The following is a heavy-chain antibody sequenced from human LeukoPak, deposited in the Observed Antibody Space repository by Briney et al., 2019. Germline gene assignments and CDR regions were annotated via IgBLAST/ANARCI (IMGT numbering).Heavy chain of an antibody. CDR3: ARVQFQWFDP. Sequence: PGGSLRLSCEAFGFTFSIYEVNWVRQAPGKGLEWLSHISDSGSSVHYADSVKGRFTISRDNSKKTLSLQMNNLRVDDTAVYYCARVQFQWFDPWGQGTLVTVAS. CDR1: GFTFSIYE. D-gene: IGHD2-21*01. CDR2: ISDSGSSV. V-gene: IGHV3-48*03. J-gene: IGHJ5*02.